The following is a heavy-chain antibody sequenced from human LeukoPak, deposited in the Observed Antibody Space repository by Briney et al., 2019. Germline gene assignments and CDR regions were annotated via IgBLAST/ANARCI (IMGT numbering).Heavy chain of an antibody. CDR3: ARLDAFDI. CDR2: INHSGST. CDR1: GGSIRSSYYY. V-gene: IGHV4-39*07. J-gene: IGHJ3*02. Sequence: SETLSLTCTVSGGSIRSSYYYWSWIRQPPGKGLEWIGEINHSGSTNYNPSLKSRVTISVDTPKNQFSLKLSSVTAADTAVYYCARLDAFDIWGQGTMVTVSS.